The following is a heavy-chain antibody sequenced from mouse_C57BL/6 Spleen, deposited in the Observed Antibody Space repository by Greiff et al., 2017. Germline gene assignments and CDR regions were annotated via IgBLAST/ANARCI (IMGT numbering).Heavy chain of an antibody. J-gene: IGHJ4*01. CDR3: ARNWEGAMDY. V-gene: IGHV14-3*01. CDR1: GFHIKNTY. CDR2: IDPANGNT. D-gene: IGHD4-1*01. Sequence: EVQGVESVAELVRPGASVKLSCTASGFHIKNTYMHWVKQRPEQGLEWIGRIDPANGNTKYAPKFQGKATITADTSSNTAYLQLSSLTSEDTAIYYCARNWEGAMDYWGQGTSVTVSS.